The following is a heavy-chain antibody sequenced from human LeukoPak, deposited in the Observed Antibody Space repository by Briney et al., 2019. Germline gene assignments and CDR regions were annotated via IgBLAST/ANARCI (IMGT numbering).Heavy chain of an antibody. Sequence: ASVKVSCKASGYTFTGYYIHWVRQAPGQGLEWMGWINPYSGATNCAQKFQGRVTMTSDTSITTAYMELTRLRSDDTAVYYCVRDGACSSTSCQNFDYWGQGTLVTVPS. CDR1: GYTFTGYY. CDR2: INPYSGAT. V-gene: IGHV1-2*02. J-gene: IGHJ4*02. CDR3: VRDGACSSTSCQNFDY. D-gene: IGHD2-2*01.